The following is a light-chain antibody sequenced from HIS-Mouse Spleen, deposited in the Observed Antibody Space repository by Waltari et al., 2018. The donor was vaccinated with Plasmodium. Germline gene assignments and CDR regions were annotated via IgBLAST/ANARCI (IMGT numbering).Light chain of an antibody. CDR2: EDS. J-gene: IGLJ3*02. V-gene: IGLV3-10*01. CDR3: YSTDSSGNHRV. CDR1: ALPKKY. Sequence: SYELTQPPSVSVSPGQTARITCSGDALPKKYAYWYQQKSGQAPVLVIFEDSKRASGIPARFSGSSSGKMATLTISGAQVEDEADYYCYSTDSSGNHRVFGGGTKLTVL.